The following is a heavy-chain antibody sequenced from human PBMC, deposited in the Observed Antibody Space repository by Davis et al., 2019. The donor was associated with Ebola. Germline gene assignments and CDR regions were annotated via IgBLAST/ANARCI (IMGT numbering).Heavy chain of an antibody. CDR3: AREGGNSYFDY. J-gene: IGHJ4*02. CDR1: GGSINSYY. CDR2: IYYSGRT. D-gene: IGHD4-23*01. V-gene: IGHV4-59*01. Sequence: SETLSLTCTVSGGSINSYYWSWIRQPPGKGLEWIGYIYYSGRTSYNPSLESRVTISVDTSKNQFSLELSSMTAADTALYYCAREGGNSYFDYWGQGILVTVS.